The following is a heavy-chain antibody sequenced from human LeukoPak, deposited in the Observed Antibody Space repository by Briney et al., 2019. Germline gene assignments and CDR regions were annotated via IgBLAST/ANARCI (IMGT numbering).Heavy chain of an antibody. Sequence: PGRSLRLSCAASGFTFDDYAMHWVRQAPGKGLEWVSGISWNSGSIGYADSVKGRFTISRDNAKNSLYLQMNSLRAEDTALYYCAKDMRAVAGTNNFDYWGQGTLVTVSS. V-gene: IGHV3-9*01. D-gene: IGHD6-19*01. J-gene: IGHJ4*02. CDR1: GFTFDDYA. CDR3: AKDMRAVAGTNNFDY. CDR2: ISWNSGSI.